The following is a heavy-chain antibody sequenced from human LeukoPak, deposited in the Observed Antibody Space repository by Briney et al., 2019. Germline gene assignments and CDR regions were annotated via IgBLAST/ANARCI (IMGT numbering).Heavy chain of an antibody. Sequence: ASVKVSCKASGYTFTGYYMHWVRQAPGQGLEWMGWINPNSGSTNYAQKFQGRVTMTRDTSISTAYMELSRLRSDDTAVYYCARSPITMVRGVMSYYYYYMDVWGKGTTVTVSS. CDR3: ARSPITMVRGVMSYYYYYMDV. J-gene: IGHJ6*03. CDR2: INPNSGST. V-gene: IGHV1-2*02. CDR1: GYTFTGYY. D-gene: IGHD3-10*01.